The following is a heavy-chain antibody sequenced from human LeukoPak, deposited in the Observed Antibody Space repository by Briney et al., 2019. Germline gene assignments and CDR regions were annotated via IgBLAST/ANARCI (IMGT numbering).Heavy chain of an antibody. CDR2: IIPIFGTA. D-gene: IGHD3-10*01. V-gene: IGHV1-69*13. CDR3: ARSRPDITMVRGVITPLTYYYYYMDV. CDR1: GYTFTSYG. Sequence: SVKVSCKASGYTFTSYGISWVRQAPGQGLEWMGGIIPIFGTANYAQKFQGRVTITADESTSTAYMELSSLRSEDTAVYYCARSRPDITMVRGVITPLTYYYYYMDVWGKGTTVTISS. J-gene: IGHJ6*03.